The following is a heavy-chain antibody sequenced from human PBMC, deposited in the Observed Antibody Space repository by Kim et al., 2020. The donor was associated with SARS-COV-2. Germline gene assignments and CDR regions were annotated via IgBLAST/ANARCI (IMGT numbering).Heavy chain of an antibody. CDR3: TTAMVRGVNYYYYYGMDV. Sequence: GGSLRLSCAASGFTFSNAWMSWVRQAPGKGLEWVGRIKSKTDGGTTDYAAPVKGRFTISRDDSKNTLYLQMNSLKTDDTAVYYCTTAMVRGVNYYYYYGMDVWGQGTTVTVSS. CDR2: IKSKTDGGTT. J-gene: IGHJ6*02. D-gene: IGHD3-10*01. CDR1: GFTFSNAW. V-gene: IGHV3-15*01.